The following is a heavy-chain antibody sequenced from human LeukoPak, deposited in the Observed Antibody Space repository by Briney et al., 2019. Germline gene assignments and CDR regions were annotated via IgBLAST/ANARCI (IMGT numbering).Heavy chain of an antibody. CDR3: ARDREKQQLPQFFYYYYIDV. CDR1: GFTFSTYS. Sequence: GGSLRLSCAASGFTFSTYSMNWVRQAPGKGLEWVSYISTSSSTMYYADSVKGRFTISRDNARNSLYLQMNSLRAEDTAVYYCARDREKQQLPQFFYYYYIDVWGKGTTVTVSS. J-gene: IGHJ6*03. V-gene: IGHV3-48*01. CDR2: ISTSSSTM. D-gene: IGHD6-13*01.